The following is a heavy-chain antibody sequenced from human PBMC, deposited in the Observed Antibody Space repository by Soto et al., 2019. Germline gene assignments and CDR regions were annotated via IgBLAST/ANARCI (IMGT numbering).Heavy chain of an antibody. CDR1: GYTFTSYY. Sequence: ASVKVSCKASGYTFTSYYMHWVRQAPGQGLEWMGIINPSGGSTSYAQKFQGRVTMTRDTSTSTVYMELSSLRSEDTAVYYCARARRMIPFYSSQAGFYYFDYWGQGTLVTVSS. D-gene: IGHD6-13*01. CDR3: ARARRMIPFYSSQAGFYYFDY. CDR2: INPSGGST. V-gene: IGHV1-46*01. J-gene: IGHJ4*02.